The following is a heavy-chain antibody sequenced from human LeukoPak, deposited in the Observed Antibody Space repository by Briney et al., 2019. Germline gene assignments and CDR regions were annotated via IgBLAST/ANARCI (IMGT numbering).Heavy chain of an antibody. D-gene: IGHD2-2*01. CDR1: GFTFSSDS. V-gene: IGHV3-21*01. J-gene: IGHJ6*03. Sequence: TGGSLRLSCVASGFTFSSDSMNWVRQAPGKGMEWVSSISSSSSYIYYADSVKGRFTISRDNAKNPLYLQMNSLRAEDTAVYYCARDWDIVVVPAAMIPGYMDVWGKGTTVTVSS. CDR3: ARDWDIVVVPAAMIPGYMDV. CDR2: ISSSSSYI.